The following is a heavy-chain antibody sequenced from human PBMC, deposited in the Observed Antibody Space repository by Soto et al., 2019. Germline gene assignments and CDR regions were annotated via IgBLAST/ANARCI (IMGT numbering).Heavy chain of an antibody. D-gene: IGHD5-18*01. CDR1: VFTFSSYS. J-gene: IGHJ6*02. Sequence: GGSLRLSCPASVFTFSSYSMNWVRQAPGKGLEWVSSISSSSSYIYYADSVKGRFTISRDNAKNSLCLQMNSLRAEDTAVYYCARDTAMGQGGMDVWGQGTTVTVSS. CDR3: ARDTAMGQGGMDV. V-gene: IGHV3-21*01. CDR2: ISSSSSYI.